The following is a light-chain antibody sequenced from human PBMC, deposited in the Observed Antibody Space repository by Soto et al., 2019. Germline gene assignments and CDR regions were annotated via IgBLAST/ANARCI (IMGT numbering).Light chain of an antibody. CDR3: HQYNNWPPWT. Sequence: EIGLTHSPATLSLSPGERATLSCRASQSVSSYLAWYQQKPGQAPRLLIYDASNRATGIPARFSGSGSGTEFTLTISSLQSEDFAVYYCHQYNNWPPWTFAQGTKVDIK. CDR2: DAS. J-gene: IGKJ1*01. CDR1: QSVSSY. V-gene: IGKV3-11*01.